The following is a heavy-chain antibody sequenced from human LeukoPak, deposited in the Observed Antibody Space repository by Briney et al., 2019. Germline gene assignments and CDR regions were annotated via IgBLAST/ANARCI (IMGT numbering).Heavy chain of an antibody. Sequence: RGAPRLFCAASGLKFSSFRMHRGGPAPGKGPGGVAVISYDGSNKDYADSVKGRFTISRDNSKNTRYLQMNSLRAEDTAVYYCAKDSSRIQLWRGLLDYWGQGTLVTVSS. CDR1: GLKFSSFR. D-gene: IGHD5-18*01. CDR2: ISYDGSNK. V-gene: IGHV3-30*18. J-gene: IGHJ4*02. CDR3: AKDSSRIQLWRGLLDY.